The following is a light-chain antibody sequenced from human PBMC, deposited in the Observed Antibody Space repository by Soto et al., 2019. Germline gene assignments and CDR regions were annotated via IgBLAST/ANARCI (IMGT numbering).Light chain of an antibody. CDR1: SSDVGSYNL. CDR2: EGS. V-gene: IGLV2-23*01. CDR3: CSYAGSSPSMV. Sequence: QSALTQPASVSGSPGQSITISCTGTSSDVGSYNLVPWYQQHPGKAPKLMIYEGSKRPSGVSNRFSGSKSGNTASLTISGLQAEDEADYYCCSYAGSSPSMVFGGGTKLTVL. J-gene: IGLJ2*01.